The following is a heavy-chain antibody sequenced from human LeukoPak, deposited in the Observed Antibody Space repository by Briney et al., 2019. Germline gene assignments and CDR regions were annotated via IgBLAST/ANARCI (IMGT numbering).Heavy chain of an antibody. J-gene: IGHJ4*02. Sequence: GGSLRLSCAASGHLYTLHDITWVRQAPGKGLEWVSVISGRGSNTDYADSVKGRFTISRDNSKNTLYLQMNSLRAEDTAIYYCARVFQMGTTPTYYWGQGTLVTVSS. D-gene: IGHD5-12*01. CDR3: ARVFQMGTTPTYY. CDR2: ISGRGSNT. V-gene: IGHV3-23*01. CDR1: GHLYTLHD.